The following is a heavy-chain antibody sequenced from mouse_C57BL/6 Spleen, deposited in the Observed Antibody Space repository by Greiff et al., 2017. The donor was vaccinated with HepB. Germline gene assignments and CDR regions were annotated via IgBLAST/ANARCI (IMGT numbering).Heavy chain of an antibody. CDR1: GYTFTSYW. Sequence: QLQQPGAELVKPGASVKLSCKASGYTFTSYWMQWVKQRPGQGLEWIGEIDPSDSYTNYNQKFKGKATLTVDTSSSTAYMQLSSLTSEDSAVYYCARDYGRYFDYWGQGTTLTVSS. D-gene: IGHD1-1*01. J-gene: IGHJ2*01. V-gene: IGHV1-50*01. CDR2: IDPSDSYT. CDR3: ARDYGRYFDY.